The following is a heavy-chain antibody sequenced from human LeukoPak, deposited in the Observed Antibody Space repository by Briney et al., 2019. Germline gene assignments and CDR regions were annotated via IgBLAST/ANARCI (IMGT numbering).Heavy chain of an antibody. CDR3: VRHCSRSTSLSGGTCFGPLGY. CDR2: IHYSGRT. J-gene: IGHJ4*02. CDR1: GGSISSSNFY. Sequence: PSETLSLTCTVSGGSISSSNFYWGWIRQPPGKGLERIGSIHYSGRTYYNPSLKSRVAISIDTSKNQFSLKLYSVAAADTAVFYCVRHCSRSTSLSGGTCFGPLGYWGQGTLVTVSS. D-gene: IGHD2-15*01. V-gene: IGHV4-39*01.